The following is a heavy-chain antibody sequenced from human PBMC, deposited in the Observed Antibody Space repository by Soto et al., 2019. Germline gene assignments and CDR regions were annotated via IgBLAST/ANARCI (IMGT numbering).Heavy chain of an antibody. D-gene: IGHD7-27*01. Sequence: QVQLQQWGAGLLKPSETLSLTCAVYGGSFSGYYWSWIRQPPGKGLEWIGEINHSGSTNYNPCLKSRVTISVDTSKNQFSLKLSSGTAAATAVYYCARGLGYWGQGTLVTVSS. CDR2: INHSGST. V-gene: IGHV4-34*01. J-gene: IGHJ4*02. CDR1: GGSFSGYY. CDR3: ARGLGY.